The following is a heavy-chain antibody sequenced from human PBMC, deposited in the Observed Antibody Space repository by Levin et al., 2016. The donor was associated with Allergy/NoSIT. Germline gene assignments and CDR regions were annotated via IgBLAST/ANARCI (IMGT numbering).Heavy chain of an antibody. Sequence: GSLRLSCTVSGDSISSFYWSWIRQPPGKGLEWVAYMHHTGNTWYNPSLQGRGSMSIDTSKSQFSLKLSSVTASDTGVYYCARYFDFASGHFDYWGQGILVTVSS. V-gene: IGHV4-59*12. CDR1: GDSISSFY. J-gene: IGHJ4*02. D-gene: IGHD3-3*01. CDR3: ARYFDFASGHFDY. CDR2: MHHTGNT.